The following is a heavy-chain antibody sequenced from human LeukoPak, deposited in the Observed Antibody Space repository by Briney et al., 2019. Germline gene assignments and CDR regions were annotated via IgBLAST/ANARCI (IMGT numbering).Heavy chain of an antibody. CDR3: ARQGGIAAAGIRWYFDL. CDR1: GGSISSYY. V-gene: IGHV4-59*08. D-gene: IGHD6-13*01. Sequence: SETLSLTCTVSGGSISSYYWSWIRQPPGKGLEWIGYIYYSGSTNYNPSLKSRVTISVDTSKNQFSLKLSSVTAADMAVYYCARQGGIAAAGIRWYFDLWGRGTLVTVSS. CDR2: IYYSGST. J-gene: IGHJ2*01.